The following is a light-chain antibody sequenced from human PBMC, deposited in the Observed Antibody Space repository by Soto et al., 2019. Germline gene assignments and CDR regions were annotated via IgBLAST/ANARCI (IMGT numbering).Light chain of an antibody. CDR2: EVS. Sequence: QSLLTPPPPPSGAPGQSVPISSPGKSSDVGGYNYVPWYQQHPGKAPKLMIYEVSKRPSGVPDRFSGSKSGNTASLTVFGLQAEDEADYYCSSYPGSNNFVFGTGTKVTVL. J-gene: IGLJ1*01. V-gene: IGLV2-8*01. CDR1: SSDVGGYNY. CDR3: SSYPGSNNFV.